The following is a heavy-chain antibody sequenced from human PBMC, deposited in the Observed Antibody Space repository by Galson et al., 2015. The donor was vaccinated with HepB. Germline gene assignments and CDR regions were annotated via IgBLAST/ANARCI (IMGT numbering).Heavy chain of an antibody. CDR1: GFTFSSYG. V-gene: IGHV3-30*18. CDR2: ISYDGSNK. CDR3: AKLRCSGGSCLQYYYDSSGYEGEMYFFDY. Sequence: SLRLSCAASGFTFSSYGMHWVRQAPGKGLEWVAVISYDGSNKYYTDSVKGRFTISRDNSKNTLYLQMNSLRAEDTAVYYCAKLRCSGGSCLQYYYDSSGYEGEMYFFDYWGQGTLVTVSS. J-gene: IGHJ4*02. D-gene: IGHD3-22*01.